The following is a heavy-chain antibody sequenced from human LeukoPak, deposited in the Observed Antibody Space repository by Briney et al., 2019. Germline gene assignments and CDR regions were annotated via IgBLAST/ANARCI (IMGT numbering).Heavy chain of an antibody. CDR1: GFTFSSYW. J-gene: IGHJ3*02. CDR3: ARLSGSYADYAFDI. CDR2: IKQDGSEK. V-gene: IGHV3-7*01. Sequence: GGSLRFSCAASGFTFSSYWMSWVRQALGKGLEWVANIKQDGSEKYYGDSVKGRFTISRDNAKNSLYLQMNSLRAEDTAVYYCARLSGSYADYAFDIWGQGTMVTVSS. D-gene: IGHD1-26*01.